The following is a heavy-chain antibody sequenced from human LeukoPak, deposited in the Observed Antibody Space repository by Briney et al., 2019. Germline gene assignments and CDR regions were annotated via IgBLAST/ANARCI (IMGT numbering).Heavy chain of an antibody. D-gene: IGHD1-26*01. CDR3: ARRRDLYSGSYYPFDY. J-gene: IGHJ4*02. CDR1: GYSFTNSW. Sequence: GEALQISCKGSGYSFTNSWIGWVRPMPGKGVKWMGIIYPGDSDARYSPSFQGQVTISADKSISTAYLQWSSLRASDTAMYYCARRRDLYSGSYYPFDYWGQGTLVTVSS. CDR2: IYPGDSDA. V-gene: IGHV5-51*01.